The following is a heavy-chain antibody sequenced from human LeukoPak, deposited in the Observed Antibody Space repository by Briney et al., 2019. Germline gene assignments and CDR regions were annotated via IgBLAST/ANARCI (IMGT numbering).Heavy chain of an antibody. CDR3: ARVRPGHYYDSFDY. D-gene: IGHD3-22*01. CDR2: ISSSSSYI. J-gene: IGHJ4*02. V-gene: IGHV3-21*01. CDR1: GFTFSSYS. Sequence: GGSLRLSCAASGFTFSSYSMNWVRQAPGKGLEWVSSISSSSSYIYYADSVKGRFTISRDNAKNSLYLQMNSLRAEDTAVYYCARVRPGHYYDSFDYWGQGTLVTVPS.